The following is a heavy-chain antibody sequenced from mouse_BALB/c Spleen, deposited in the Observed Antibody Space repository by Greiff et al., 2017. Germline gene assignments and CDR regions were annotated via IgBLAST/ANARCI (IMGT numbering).Heavy chain of an antibody. Sequence: VKLMESGAELVRPGASVTLSCKASGYTFTDYEMHWVKQTPVHGLEWIGAIDPETGGTAYNQKFKGKATLTADKSSSTAYMELRSLTSEDSAVYYCTRSASAWFAYWGQGTLVTVSA. J-gene: IGHJ3*01. CDR1: GYTFTDYE. V-gene: IGHV1-15*01. CDR3: TRSASAWFAY. D-gene: IGHD6-1*01. CDR2: IDPETGGT.